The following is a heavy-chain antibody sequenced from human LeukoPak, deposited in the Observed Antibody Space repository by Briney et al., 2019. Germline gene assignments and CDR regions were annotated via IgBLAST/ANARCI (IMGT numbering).Heavy chain of an antibody. D-gene: IGHD2-8*02. V-gene: IGHV1-8*01. CDR2: MNPNSGNT. J-gene: IGHJ5*02. CDR3: AESLRYWYNLDP. CDR1: GYSFTSYD. Sequence: ASVKVSCKASGYSFTSYDINWVRQATGQGLEWMGWMNPNSGNTGYAQKFQGRVTMTRNTSISTAYMELSSLRSEDTAVYYCAESLRYWYNLDPWGQGTLVTVSS.